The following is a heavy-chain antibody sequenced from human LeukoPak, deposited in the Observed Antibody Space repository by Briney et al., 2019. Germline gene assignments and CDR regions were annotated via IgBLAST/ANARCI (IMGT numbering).Heavy chain of an antibody. Sequence: GGSLRLSCAASGITFRSFWMTWVRQAPGKGLEWVANIKQDGSETYYVDSVKGRFTISRDNAKNSLYLQMNTLRVADTAVYYCARVRGPYSGSGVKAIFDLWGQGTMVTVSS. CDR2: IKQDGSET. V-gene: IGHV3-7*01. CDR1: GITFRSFW. CDR3: ARVRGPYSGSGVKAIFDL. J-gene: IGHJ3*01. D-gene: IGHD1-26*01.